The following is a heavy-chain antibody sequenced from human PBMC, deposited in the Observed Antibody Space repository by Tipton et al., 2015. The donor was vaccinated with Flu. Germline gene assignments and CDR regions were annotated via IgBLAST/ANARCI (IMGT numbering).Heavy chain of an antibody. Sequence: TLSLTCTVSGGSVRTYYWTWIRQPPGKGLEWIGHMSYSGRTDYNPSLKSRVTISIDPSKNQFSLKLTSVTAADTALYYCARDGGDYSKPYDLDVWGQGTTVTVSS. CDR2: MSYSGRT. D-gene: IGHD4-11*01. CDR1: GGSVRTYY. V-gene: IGHV4-59*02. CDR3: ARDGGDYSKPYDLDV. J-gene: IGHJ6*02.